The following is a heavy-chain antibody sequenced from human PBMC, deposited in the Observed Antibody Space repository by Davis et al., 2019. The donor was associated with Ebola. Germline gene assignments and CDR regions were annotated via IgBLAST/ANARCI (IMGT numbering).Heavy chain of an antibody. Sequence: GESLKISCAASGFIFSSYVMSWVRQAPGKGLEWVSTLGTSADTYYADSVKGRFTISRDNSKNTLYLQMNSLRVEDTAVYYCAKGGSGWPSDYSYGMSVWGKGTTVTVSS. CDR2: LGTSADT. CDR1: GFIFSSYV. CDR3: AKGGSGWPSDYSYGMSV. D-gene: IGHD6-19*01. J-gene: IGHJ6*04. V-gene: IGHV3-23*01.